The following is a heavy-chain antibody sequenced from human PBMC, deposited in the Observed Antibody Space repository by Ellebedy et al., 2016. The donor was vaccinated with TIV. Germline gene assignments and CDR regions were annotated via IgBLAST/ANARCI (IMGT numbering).Heavy chain of an antibody. CDR2: IYPGDSDT. D-gene: IGHD1-26*01. CDR3: ASGGSYSHFDY. Sequence: KVSXXASGYTFTSYGISWVRQMPGKGLEWMGIIYPGDSDTRYSPSFQGQVTISADKSISTAYLQWSSLKASDTAMYYCASGGSYSHFDYWGQGTLVTVSS. CDR1: GYTFTSYG. J-gene: IGHJ4*02. V-gene: IGHV5-51*01.